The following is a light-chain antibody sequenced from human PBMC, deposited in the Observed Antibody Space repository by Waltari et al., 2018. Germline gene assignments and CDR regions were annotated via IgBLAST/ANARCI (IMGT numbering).Light chain of an antibody. CDR2: RAS. J-gene: IGKJ1*01. V-gene: IGKV1-5*03. Sequence: DIQMTQSPSTLSASVEDRVNITCRASQSINNWLAWYQQQPGKAPTLMIYRASNLESGVPSRFSGSGSGTEFTLTISSLQPDDFATYYCQQYDNYWTFGQGTKVEIK. CDR1: QSINNW. CDR3: QQYDNYWT.